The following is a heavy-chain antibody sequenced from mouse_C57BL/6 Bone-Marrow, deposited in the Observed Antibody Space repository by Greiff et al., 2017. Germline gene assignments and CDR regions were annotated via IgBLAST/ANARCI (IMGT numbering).Heavy chain of an antibody. CDR3: AREGITTVGA. J-gene: IGHJ4*01. CDR2: IYPGDGDT. V-gene: IGHV1-82*01. D-gene: IGHD1-1*01. CDR1: GYAFSSSW. Sequence: VQLQQSGPELVKPGASVKISCKASGYAFSSSWMNWVKQRPGKGLEWIGRIYPGDGDTNYNGKFKGKATLTADKSSSTAYMQLSSLTSEDSAVYFCAREGITTVGAWGQGTSVTVSS.